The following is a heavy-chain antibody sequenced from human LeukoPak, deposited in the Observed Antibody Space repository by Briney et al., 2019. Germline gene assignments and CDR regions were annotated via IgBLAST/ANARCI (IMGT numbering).Heavy chain of an antibody. CDR2: ISGNSYYT. Sequence: GGSLRLSCAASGFTFSDYYMSWIRQTPEKGLEWVSYISGNSYYTNYADSVKGRFTISRDNAKNSLYLQMNSLRAEDTAVYYCARGDGGNSAFDYWGQGNLVTVSS. J-gene: IGHJ4*02. CDR3: ARGDGGNSAFDY. D-gene: IGHD4-23*01. CDR1: GFTFSDYY. V-gene: IGHV3-11*05.